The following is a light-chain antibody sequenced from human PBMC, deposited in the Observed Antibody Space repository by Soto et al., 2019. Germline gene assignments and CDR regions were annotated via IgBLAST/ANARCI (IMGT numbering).Light chain of an antibody. Sequence: EIVLTQSPGTLALSPGESRTPSCRASQSVSSNYLAWYQKKPGQAPRLLIYGASSRATGIPDRFGGIMSGTAFTLPINSLETEDFAVYDGQQRNVWPPITFGPGTRLEI. V-gene: IGKV3D-20*02. CDR3: QQRNVWPPIT. CDR1: QSVSSNY. J-gene: IGKJ5*01. CDR2: GAS.